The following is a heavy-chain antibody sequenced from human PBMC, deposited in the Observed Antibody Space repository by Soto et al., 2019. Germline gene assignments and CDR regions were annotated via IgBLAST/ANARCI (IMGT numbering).Heavy chain of an antibody. V-gene: IGHV3-9*01. CDR1: GFTFDDYA. J-gene: IGHJ3*02. CDR2: ISWNSGSI. Sequence: EVQLVESGGGLVQPGRSLRLSCAASGFTFDDYAMHWVRQAPGKGLEWVSGISWNSGSIGYADSVKGRFTISRANAKNSLYLQMNSLRAEDTALYYCAKDFSGGYIGPELGIYAFDIWGQGRMVTVSS. D-gene: IGHD5-12*01. CDR3: AKDFSGGYIGPELGIYAFDI.